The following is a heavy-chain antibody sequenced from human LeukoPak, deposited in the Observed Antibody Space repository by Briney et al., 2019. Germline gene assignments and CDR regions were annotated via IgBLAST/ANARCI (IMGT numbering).Heavy chain of an antibody. CDR2: IWYDGSNK. V-gene: IGHV3-33*01. J-gene: IGHJ4*02. D-gene: IGHD4-23*01. CDR1: GYTFTGYY. CDR3: ARGYGGSSGYFDY. Sequence: SCKASGYTFTGYYMHWVRQAPGKGLEWVAVIWYDGSNKYYADSVKGRFTISRDKSKNTLDLQMNSLRAEDTAVYYCARGYGGSSGYFDYWGQGTLVTVSS.